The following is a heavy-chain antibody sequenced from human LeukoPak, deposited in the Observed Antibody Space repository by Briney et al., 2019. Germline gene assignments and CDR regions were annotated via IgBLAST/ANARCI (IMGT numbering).Heavy chain of an antibody. V-gene: IGHV3-23*01. CDR3: AKEGGGTYYYYMDV. J-gene: IGHJ6*03. D-gene: IGHD2-15*01. CDR1: GFTFSSYA. Sequence: GGSLRLSCAASGFTFSSYAMSWVRQAPGKGLEWVSAISGSGGSTYYADSVKGRFTISRDNSKNTLYLQMSSLRAEDTAVYYCAKEGGGTYYYYMDVWGKGTTVTVSS. CDR2: ISGSGGST.